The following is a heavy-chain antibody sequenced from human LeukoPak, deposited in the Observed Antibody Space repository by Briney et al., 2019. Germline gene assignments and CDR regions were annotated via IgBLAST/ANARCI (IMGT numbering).Heavy chain of an antibody. CDR3: ARDQAGFDY. CDR1: GFTVSSNY. CDR2: IYSGGST. V-gene: IGHV3-53*01. Sequence: GGSLRLTCAACGFTVSSNYMSWVRQAPGKGLEWVSVIYSGGSTYYADSVKGRFTISRANSKNTLYLQMNSLRAEDTAVYYCARDQAGFDYWGQGTLVTVSS. J-gene: IGHJ4*02. D-gene: IGHD6-19*01.